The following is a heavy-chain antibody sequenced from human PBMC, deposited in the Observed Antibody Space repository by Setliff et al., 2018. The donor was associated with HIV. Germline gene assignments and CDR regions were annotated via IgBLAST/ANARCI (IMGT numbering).Heavy chain of an antibody. Sequence: SETLSLTCTVSNGSISSGNRYWSWIRQHPGKGLEWIGYIFYRGSTYYNPSLKSRVSLSIDTSKNYFSLKLTSVTAADTAMYFCARAGHYDFLGGFSAQPLDPWGRGILVTVSS. D-gene: IGHD3-3*01. V-gene: IGHV4-31*03. CDR1: NGSISSGNRY. J-gene: IGHJ5*02. CDR3: ARAGHYDFLGGFSAQPLDP. CDR2: IFYRGST.